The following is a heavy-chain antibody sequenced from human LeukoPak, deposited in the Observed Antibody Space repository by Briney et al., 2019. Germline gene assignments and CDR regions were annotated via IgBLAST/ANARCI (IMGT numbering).Heavy chain of an antibody. CDR1: GGSISSSSYY. CDR2: IYYSGST. J-gene: IGHJ5*02. V-gene: IGHV4-39*01. CDR3: ARRSIAANPASWFDP. D-gene: IGHD5-12*01. Sequence: SETLSLTCTVSGGSISSSSYYWGWIRQPPGKGLEWIGSIYYSGSTYYNPSLKSRVTISVDTSKNQFSLKLSSVTAADTAVYYCARRSIAANPASWFDPWGQGTLVTVSS.